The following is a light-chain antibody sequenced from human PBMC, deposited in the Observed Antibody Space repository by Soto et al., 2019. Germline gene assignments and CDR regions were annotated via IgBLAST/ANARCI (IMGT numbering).Light chain of an antibody. V-gene: IGKV3-15*01. Sequence: VMTQSPATLSLSPGESATLSCRASQSVSSNFAWYQQTPGQAPRLLIYGASTRATGIPVRLSGSGSGTELKLTITSLQSEDFAVYYCQKYNSLPLTFGGGTKVDIK. CDR1: QSVSSN. CDR2: GAS. CDR3: QKYNSLPLT. J-gene: IGKJ4*01.